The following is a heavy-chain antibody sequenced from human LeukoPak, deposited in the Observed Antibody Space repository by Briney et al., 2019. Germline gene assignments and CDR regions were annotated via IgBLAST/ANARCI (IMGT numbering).Heavy chain of an antibody. J-gene: IGHJ5*02. V-gene: IGHV4-39*01. CDR2: IYYSGST. CDR3: AGCIAVAGTRLNWFDP. D-gene: IGHD6-19*01. Sequence: SETLSLTCTVSGGSISSSSYYWGWIRQPPGKGLEWIGSIYYSGSTYYNPSLKSRVTMSVDTSKNQFSLKLSSVTAADTAVYYCAGCIAVAGTRLNWFDPWGQGTLVTVSS. CDR1: GGSISSSSYY.